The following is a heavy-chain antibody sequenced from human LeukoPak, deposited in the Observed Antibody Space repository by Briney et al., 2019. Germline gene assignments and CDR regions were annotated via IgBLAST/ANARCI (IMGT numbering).Heavy chain of an antibody. CDR3: ARDRGRDGYNLFYFDY. D-gene: IGHD5-24*01. Sequence: ASVKVSCKASGYTFTSYGISWVRQAPGQGLEWMGWINPNSGGTNYAQKFQGRVTMTRDTSISTAYMELSRLRSDDTAVYYCARDRGRDGYNLFYFDYWGQGTLVTVSS. CDR1: GYTFTSYG. V-gene: IGHV1-2*02. J-gene: IGHJ4*02. CDR2: INPNSGGT.